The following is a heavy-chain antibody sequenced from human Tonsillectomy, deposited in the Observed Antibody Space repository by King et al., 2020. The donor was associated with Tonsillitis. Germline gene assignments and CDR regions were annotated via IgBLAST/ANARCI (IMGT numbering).Heavy chain of an antibody. CDR2: ISADNGNT. D-gene: IGHD3-22*01. V-gene: IGHV1-18*01. J-gene: IGHJ4*02. CDR1: GYTFTSSG. Sequence: VQLVESGAEVKKPGASVKVSCKASGYTFTSSGISWVRQAPGQGLEWMGWISADNGNTNYAQKLQCRVTMTTDTYTSTASMEMRSLRSDDTAVYYCARQSICLSYYDSSGYLPNFDYWGQGTLVTVSS. CDR3: ARQSICLSYYDSSGYLPNFDY.